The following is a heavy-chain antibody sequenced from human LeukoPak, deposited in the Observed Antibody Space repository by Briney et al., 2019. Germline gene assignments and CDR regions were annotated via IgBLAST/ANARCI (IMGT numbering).Heavy chain of an antibody. Sequence: PGGSLRLSCAASGFTFSSYAMHWVRQAPGKGLEWVAVISYDGSNKYYADSVKGRFTISRDNSKNTLYLQMNSLRAEDTAVYYCARSEDFAVVVAATQDYWGQGTLVTVSS. CDR3: ARSEDFAVVVAATQDY. D-gene: IGHD2-15*01. J-gene: IGHJ4*02. CDR1: GFTFSSYA. CDR2: ISYDGSNK. V-gene: IGHV3-30-3*01.